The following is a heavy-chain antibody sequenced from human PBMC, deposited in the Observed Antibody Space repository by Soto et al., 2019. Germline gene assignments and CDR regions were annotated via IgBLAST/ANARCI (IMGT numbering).Heavy chain of an antibody. CDR2: VSSDGSST. V-gene: IGHV3-74*01. CDR1: GFTFSSYW. Sequence: EVQLVESGGGLVQPGASLRLSCAASGFTFSSYWMHWIRQAPGKGLVWVSRVSSDGSSTVYANSVKGRLIISRDNAKNTVYLQMNSLSDEDTAVYYCARGLPNFSSFDSWGQGTLVTVSS. J-gene: IGHJ4*02. D-gene: IGHD5-12*01. CDR3: ARGLPNFSSFDS.